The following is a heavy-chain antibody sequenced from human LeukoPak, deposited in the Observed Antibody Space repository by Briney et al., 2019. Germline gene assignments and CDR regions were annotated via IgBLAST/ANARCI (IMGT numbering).Heavy chain of an antibody. Sequence: GESLKISCQASGYSFHTYWIGWVRQMPGKGLEWMGVIYPSDSDTRYSPSFRGQVTISADNSISTAYLQWSSLKASDTAMYYCARLLIPAAIPNTYYFDYWGQGTLVTVSS. CDR1: GYSFHTYW. V-gene: IGHV5-51*01. CDR2: IYPSDSDT. D-gene: IGHD2-2*02. CDR3: ARLLIPAAIPNTYYFDY. J-gene: IGHJ4*02.